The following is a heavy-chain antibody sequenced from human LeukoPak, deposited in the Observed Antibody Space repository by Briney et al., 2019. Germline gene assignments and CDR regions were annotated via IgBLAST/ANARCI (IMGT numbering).Heavy chain of an antibody. CDR3: VRVRGGSARGGFDI. CDR2: MSYDGTRK. CDR1: GFTFSNYA. J-gene: IGHJ3*02. Sequence: GGSLRLSCAGSGFTFSNYAVHYVRQRPGKGLEWVATMSYDGTRKYYGDSVQGRFTISRDSPQNSVYLQMNSLRIEDTAVYYCVRVRGGSARGGFDIWGQGTLVSVS. V-gene: IGHV3-30-3*01. D-gene: IGHD3-10*01.